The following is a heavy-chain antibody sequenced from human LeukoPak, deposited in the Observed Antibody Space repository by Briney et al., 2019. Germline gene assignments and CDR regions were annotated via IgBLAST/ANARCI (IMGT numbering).Heavy chain of an antibody. CDR2: ISSSGSTI. V-gene: IGHV3-48*03. J-gene: IGHJ4*02. CDR1: GFTSSSYE. D-gene: IGHD3-22*01. Sequence: GGSLRLSCAASGFTSSSYEMNWVRQAPGKGLEWVSYISSSGSTIYYADSVKGRFTISRDNAKNSLYLQMNSLRAEDTAVYYCARDWGYYYDSSGYYEVWGQGTLVTVSS. CDR3: ARDWGYYYDSSGYYEV.